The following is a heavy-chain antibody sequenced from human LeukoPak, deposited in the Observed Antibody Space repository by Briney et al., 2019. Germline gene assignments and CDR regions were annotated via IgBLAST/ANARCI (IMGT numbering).Heavy chain of an antibody. J-gene: IGHJ4*02. Sequence: GGSLRLSCAASGFTFSSYSMNWVRQAPGKGLEWVSSISSSSSYIYYADSVKGRFTISRDNAKNSLYLQMNSLRAEDTAVYYCARDLENYDFWSGYYSQGYWGQGTLVTVSS. CDR2: ISSSSSYI. V-gene: IGHV3-21*01. CDR3: ARDLENYDFWSGYYSQGY. D-gene: IGHD3-3*01. CDR1: GFTFSSYS.